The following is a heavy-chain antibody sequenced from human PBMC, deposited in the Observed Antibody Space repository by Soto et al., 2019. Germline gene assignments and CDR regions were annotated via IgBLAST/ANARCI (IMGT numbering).Heavy chain of an antibody. J-gene: IGHJ4*02. Sequence: QVQLQESGPGLVKPSETLSLTCTVSGGFISNHHWSWIRQSPGNELEWIGYIHYTGITTYNPSLKSRLTISVDTSKNQFSLRLSSVTAADTAMYYCARGKEGSSWYFDFWGQGTLVTVSS. V-gene: IGHV4-59*11. D-gene: IGHD6-13*01. CDR2: IHYTGIT. CDR1: GGFISNHH. CDR3: ARGKEGSSWYFDF.